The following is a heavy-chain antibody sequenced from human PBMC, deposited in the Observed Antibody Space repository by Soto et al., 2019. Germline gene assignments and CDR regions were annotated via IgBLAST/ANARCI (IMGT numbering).Heavy chain of an antibody. D-gene: IGHD5-12*01. J-gene: IGHJ6*02. CDR2: ISSSSSYI. Sequence: GGSLRLSCAASGFTFSSYSMNWVRQAPGKGLEWVSSISSSSSYIYYADSVKGRFTISRDNAKNSLYLQMNSLRAEDTAVYYCARDRLRRGLQSLYYYYGMDVWGQGTTVTVSS. CDR3: ARDRLRRGLQSLYYYYGMDV. V-gene: IGHV3-21*01. CDR1: GFTFSSYS.